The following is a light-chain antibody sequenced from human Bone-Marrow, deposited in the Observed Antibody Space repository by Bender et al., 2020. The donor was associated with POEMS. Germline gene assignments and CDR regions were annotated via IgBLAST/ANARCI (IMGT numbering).Light chain of an antibody. CDR3: QSYDSTLRAAV. J-gene: IGLJ3*02. CDR2: GKN. Sequence: QSVLAQPPSVSGAPGQTVTIPCTGNSSNIGSFYDVHWYQQFPGTAPRLLIFGKNERPSGVPARFSGTKSGTSASLAISGLQTDDEATYYCQSYDSTLRAAVFGGGTRLTVL. V-gene: IGLV1-40*01. CDR1: SSNIGSFYD.